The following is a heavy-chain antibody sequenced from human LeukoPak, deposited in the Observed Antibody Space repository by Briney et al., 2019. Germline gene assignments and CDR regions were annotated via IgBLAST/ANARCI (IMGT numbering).Heavy chain of an antibody. V-gene: IGHV1-18*01. D-gene: IGHD4-17*01. CDR3: ARAYTPGYGDYHDGPFDY. CDR1: GGTFSSYG. Sequence: ASVKVSCKASGGTFSSYGISWVRQAPGQGLEWMGWISAYNGNTNYAQKLQGRVTMTTDTSTSTAYMELRSLRSDDTAVYYCARAYTPGYGDYHDGPFDYWGQGTLVTVSS. J-gene: IGHJ4*02. CDR2: ISAYNGNT.